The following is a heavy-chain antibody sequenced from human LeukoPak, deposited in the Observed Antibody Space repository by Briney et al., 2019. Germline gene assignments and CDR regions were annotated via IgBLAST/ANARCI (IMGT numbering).Heavy chain of an antibody. CDR1: GFTVSSNY. V-gene: IGHV3-53*05. Sequence: GGSLRLSCAASGFTVSSNYMSWVRQAPGKGLEWGSVIYSGGSTYYADSVKRRFTISRDNSKSPLYLQMASLRDEDMGVYYCARVGPATAFDYWGQGTQVTVSS. J-gene: IGHJ4*02. CDR3: ARVGPATAFDY. CDR2: IYSGGST.